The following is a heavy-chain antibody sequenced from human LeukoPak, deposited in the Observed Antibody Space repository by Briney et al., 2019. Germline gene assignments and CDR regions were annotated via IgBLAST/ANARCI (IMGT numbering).Heavy chain of an antibody. CDR1: GYTFTGYY. D-gene: IGHD4-17*01. CDR3: AKVVHGTVAFDI. CDR2: INPNSGDT. Sequence: ASVKVSCKASGYTFTGYYIHWVRQAPGQGLEWMGWINPNSGDTNYAQKFQGRLTLTRDTSISTAYMDLSRLRSDDTAVYYCAKVVHGTVAFDIWGQGTMVTVSS. J-gene: IGHJ3*02. V-gene: IGHV1-2*02.